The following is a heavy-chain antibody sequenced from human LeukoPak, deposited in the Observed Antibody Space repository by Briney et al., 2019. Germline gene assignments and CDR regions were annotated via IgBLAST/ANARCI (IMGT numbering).Heavy chain of an antibody. J-gene: IGHJ4*02. CDR3: ARPCHRGYAPLRY. Sequence: ASEKVSCKASGYTFTGYYMHWVRQAPGQGLEWMGRINPNSGGTNYAQKFQGRVTMTRDTSISTAYMELSRLRSDDTAVYYCARPCHRGYAPLRYWAQGTLVTVSS. CDR1: GYTFTGYY. D-gene: IGHD5-18*01. CDR2: INPNSGGT. V-gene: IGHV1-2*06.